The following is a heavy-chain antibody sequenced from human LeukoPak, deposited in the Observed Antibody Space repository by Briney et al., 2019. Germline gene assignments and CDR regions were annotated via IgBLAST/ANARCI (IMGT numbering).Heavy chain of an antibody. Sequence: SETLSLTCAVSGYSITSGYYWGWVRQSPGRGLEWIGTIFHGGSIYYNPSLKSRVTLSVDTSKNQFSLKLSSLTAADTAIYYCARMGVSYYYDSSTYFPVAFDVWGQGTMVIVSA. D-gene: IGHD3-22*01. J-gene: IGHJ3*01. CDR1: GYSITSGYY. V-gene: IGHV4-38-2*01. CDR2: IFHGGSI. CDR3: ARMGVSYYYDSSTYFPVAFDV.